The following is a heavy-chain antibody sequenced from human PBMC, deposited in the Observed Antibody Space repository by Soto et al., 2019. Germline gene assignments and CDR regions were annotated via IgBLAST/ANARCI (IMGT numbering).Heavy chain of an antibody. J-gene: IGHJ4*02. CDR3: AKDSALYHYDSSGYYGFFDY. CDR2: VSGNGGST. Sequence: PGGSLRLSCAASGFTFSSYAMSWVRQAPGKGLEWASAVSGNGGSTYYADSVKGRFAISRDNSKNMLFLQMNSLRAEDTAVYYCAKDSALYHYDSSGYYGFFDYWGQGTLVTVSS. CDR1: GFTFSSYA. D-gene: IGHD3-22*01. V-gene: IGHV3-23*01.